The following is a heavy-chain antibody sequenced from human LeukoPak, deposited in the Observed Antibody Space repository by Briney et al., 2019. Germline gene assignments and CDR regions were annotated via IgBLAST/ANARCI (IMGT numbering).Heavy chain of an antibody. D-gene: IGHD2-15*01. CDR2: IIPILNVP. J-gene: IGHJ4*02. Sequence: SVKVSCKASGGTFNDYSISWVRQAPGQGLEWMGRIIPILNVPNYAQKFEGRVTITADKPTNTAYMELSSLKSEDTAVYFCARDRPRARYFDYWGQGTLVTVSS. CDR1: GGTFNDYS. CDR3: ARDRPRARYFDY. V-gene: IGHV1-69*04.